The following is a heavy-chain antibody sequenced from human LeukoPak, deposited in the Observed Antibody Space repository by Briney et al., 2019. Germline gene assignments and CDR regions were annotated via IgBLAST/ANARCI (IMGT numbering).Heavy chain of an antibody. J-gene: IGHJ5*02. V-gene: IGHV1-2*02. CDR1: GYTFTGYY. D-gene: IGHD5-12*01. CDR2: INPNSGGT. Sequence: ASVKVSCKASGYTFTGYYMHWVRQAPGQGLEWMGWINPNSGGTNYAQKFQGRVTMTRDTSISTAYMELSRLRSDDTAVYYCARDLNSGYENDNWFDPWGQGTLVTVSS. CDR3: ARDLNSGYENDNWFDP.